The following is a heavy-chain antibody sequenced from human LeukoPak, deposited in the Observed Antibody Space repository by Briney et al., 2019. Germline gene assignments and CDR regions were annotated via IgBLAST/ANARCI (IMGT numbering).Heavy chain of an antibody. CDR3: AKFNTWDGLSHFDF. CDR2: IRGDGSEK. Sequence: GGSLRLSCAASGFTFSSYWMSWVRQAPGKGLEWVANIRGDGSEKYYVDSVKGRFTISRDNTQNSLYLQMNSLRAEDTAVYYCAKFNTWDGLSHFDFWGQGTLVTVSS. D-gene: IGHD2/OR15-2a*01. J-gene: IGHJ4*02. V-gene: IGHV3-7*01. CDR1: GFTFSSYW.